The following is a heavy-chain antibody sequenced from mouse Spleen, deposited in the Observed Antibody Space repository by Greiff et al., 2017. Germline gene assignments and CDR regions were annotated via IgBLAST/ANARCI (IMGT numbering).Heavy chain of an antibody. CDR3: ARANYGYDGGNAMDY. J-gene: IGHJ4*01. CDR1: GYTFTSYW. CDR2: INPSSGYT. D-gene: IGHD2-2*01. Sequence: VMLVESGAELAKPGASVKLSCKASGYTFTSYWMHWVKQRPGQGLEWIGYINPSSGYTKYNQKFKDKATLTADKSSSTAYMQLSSLTYEDSAVYYCARANYGYDGGNAMDYWGQGTSVTVSS. V-gene: IGHV1-7*01.